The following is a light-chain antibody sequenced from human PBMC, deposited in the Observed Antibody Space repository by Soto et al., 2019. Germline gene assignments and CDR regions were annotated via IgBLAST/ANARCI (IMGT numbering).Light chain of an antibody. V-gene: IGLV6-57*02. CDR1: SGSIASNY. CDR2: EDN. J-gene: IGLJ3*02. CDR3: QSYDSSNPWV. Sequence: NFMLTQPHSVSESPGNTVTISCTGSSGSIASNYVQWYQQRPGSAPTTVIYEDNQRPSGVPDRFSGSIDSSSNSASLTISGLKTEDEADYYGQSYDSSNPWVFGGGTKLTVL.